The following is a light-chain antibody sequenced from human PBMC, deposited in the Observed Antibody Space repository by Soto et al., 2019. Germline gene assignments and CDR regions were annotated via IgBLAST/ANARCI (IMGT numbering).Light chain of an antibody. CDR1: QSVSSN. Sequence: EIVMTQSPANLSVSPGERATLSCRASQSVSSNLAWYQQKPGQGPRLLIYGASTSATSIPARFSGSGSGTDSPITINSPQSEDFAVYYCQQYKKWPPYTFGQGTKLEIK. V-gene: IGKV3-15*01. CDR2: GAS. J-gene: IGKJ2*01. CDR3: QQYKKWPPYT.